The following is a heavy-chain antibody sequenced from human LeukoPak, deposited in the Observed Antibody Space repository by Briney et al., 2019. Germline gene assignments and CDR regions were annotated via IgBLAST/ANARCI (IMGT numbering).Heavy chain of an antibody. CDR3: ARAQLWSGYDLNYFYYYMDV. CDR1: GYTFTSYD. D-gene: IGHD3-3*01. Sequence: ASVKVSCKASGYTFTSYDINWVRQATGQGLEWMGWMNPNSDNTGYAQKFQGRVTITRNTSISTAYMELSSLRSGDTAVYYCARAQLWSGYDLNYFYYYMDVWGKGTTVTVSS. CDR2: MNPNSDNT. V-gene: IGHV1-8*03. J-gene: IGHJ6*03.